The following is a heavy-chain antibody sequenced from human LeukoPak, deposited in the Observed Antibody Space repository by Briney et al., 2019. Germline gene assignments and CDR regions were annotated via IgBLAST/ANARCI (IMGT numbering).Heavy chain of an antibody. CDR2: FDPEDGET. CDR1: GYTLTELS. D-gene: IGHD6-19*01. CDR3: ATGYSSGWYKVFDP. J-gene: IGHJ5*02. Sequence: ASVKVSCKVSGYTLTELSMHWVRQAPGKGLEWMGGFDPEDGETIYARKFQGRVTMTEDTSTDTAYMELSSLRSEDTAVYYCATGYSSGWYKVFDPWGQGTLVTVSS. V-gene: IGHV1-24*01.